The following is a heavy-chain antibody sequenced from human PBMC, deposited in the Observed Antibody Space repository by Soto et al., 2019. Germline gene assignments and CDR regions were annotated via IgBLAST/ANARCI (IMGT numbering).Heavy chain of an antibody. J-gene: IGHJ4*02. Sequence: PSETLSLTCDVSGASISSYNYWGWFRQPPGKGLEWIGYMFPNGITYYNPSLKSRVTISVDTSKNQFSLKLNSVTAADTAVYYCARGRGYSYGIDYWGQGTPVTVSS. CDR1: GASISSYNY. D-gene: IGHD5-18*01. CDR3: ARGRGYSYGIDY. CDR2: MFPNGIT. V-gene: IGHV4-30-4*08.